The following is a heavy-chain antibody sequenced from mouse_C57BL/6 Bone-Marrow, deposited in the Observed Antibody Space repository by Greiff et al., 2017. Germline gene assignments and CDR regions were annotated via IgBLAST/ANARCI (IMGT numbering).Heavy chain of an antibody. CDR1: GYTFTSYW. D-gene: IGHD1-1*01. V-gene: IGHV1-55*01. CDR2: IYPGSGST. Sequence: QVQLQQPGAELVKPGASVKMSCKASGYTFTSYWITWVKQRPGQGLEWIGDIYPGSGSTNYNEKFKSKATLTVDTSSSTAYMQLSSLTSEDSAVYYCARNYYYGSNDWYFDVWGTGTLVTVS. CDR3: ARNYYYGSNDWYFDV. J-gene: IGHJ1*03.